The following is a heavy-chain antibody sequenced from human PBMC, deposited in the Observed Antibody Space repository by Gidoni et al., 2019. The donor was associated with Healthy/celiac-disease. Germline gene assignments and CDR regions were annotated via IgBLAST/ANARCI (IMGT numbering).Heavy chain of an antibody. CDR2: INHSGST. Sequence: GKGLEWIGEINHSGSTNYNPSLKSRVTISVDTSKNQFSLKLSSVTAADTAVYYCARERRGAREFKTFNTQRLYYFDYWGQGTLVTVSS. CDR3: ARERRGAREFKTFNTQRLYYFDY. D-gene: IGHD3-10*01. J-gene: IGHJ4*02. V-gene: IGHV4-34*01.